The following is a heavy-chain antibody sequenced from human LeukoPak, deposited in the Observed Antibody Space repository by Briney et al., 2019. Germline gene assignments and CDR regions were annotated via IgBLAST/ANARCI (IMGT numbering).Heavy chain of an antibody. CDR3: ARDSGKIDY. CDR1: GGSISSYY. Sequence: SETLSLTCTVSGGSISSYYWSWIRQPPGKGLEWIGYIYYSGSTNYNPSLKSRVTISVDTSKNQFSLKLSSVTAADTAVYYCARDSGKIDYWGQGTLVTVSS. J-gene: IGHJ4*02. D-gene: IGHD2-15*01. CDR2: IYYSGST. V-gene: IGHV4-59*01.